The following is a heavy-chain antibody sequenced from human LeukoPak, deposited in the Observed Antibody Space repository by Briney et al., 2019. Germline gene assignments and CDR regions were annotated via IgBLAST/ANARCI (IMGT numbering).Heavy chain of an antibody. CDR3: ARVAAAGKGFGY. Sequence: GGSLRLSCAVSGFTFSSYDMHWVRQVTGKGLEWVSAIDIASYTYYTGSVKGRFNISRENVKNSLYLQMNRLRAGDTAVYYCARVAAAGKGFGYWGQGTLVTVSS. CDR2: IDIASYT. CDR1: GFTFSSYD. J-gene: IGHJ4*02. V-gene: IGHV3-13*01. D-gene: IGHD6-13*01.